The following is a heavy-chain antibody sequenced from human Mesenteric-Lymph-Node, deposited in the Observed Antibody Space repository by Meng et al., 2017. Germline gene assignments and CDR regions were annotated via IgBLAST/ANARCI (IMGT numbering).Heavy chain of an antibody. V-gene: IGHV5-51*01. J-gene: IGHJ6*02. D-gene: IGHD3-10*01. Sequence: GESLKISCKGSGYSFTSYWIGWVRQMPGKGLEWMGIIYPGDSDTRYSPSFQGQVTISADKSISTAYLQWSSLKASDTAMYYCARSVWFGATGRQPSYYGMDVWGQGTTVTVSS. CDR2: IYPGDSDT. CDR1: GYSFTSYW. CDR3: ARSVWFGATGRQPSYYGMDV.